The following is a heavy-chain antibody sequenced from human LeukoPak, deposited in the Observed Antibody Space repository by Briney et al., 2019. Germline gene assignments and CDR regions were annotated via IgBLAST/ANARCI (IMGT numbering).Heavy chain of an antibody. D-gene: IGHD3-22*01. CDR3: ARHRRAPYYYYDSSGYPKSTPFDY. J-gene: IGHJ4*02. CDR2: INHSGST. V-gene: IGHV4-34*01. Sequence: QTSETLSLTCAVYGGSFSGYYWSWIRQPPGKGLEWIGEINHSGSTNYNPSLKSRVTISVDTSKNQFSLKLSSVTAADTAVYYCARHRRAPYYYYDSSGYPKSTPFDYWGQGTLVTVSS. CDR1: GGSFSGYY.